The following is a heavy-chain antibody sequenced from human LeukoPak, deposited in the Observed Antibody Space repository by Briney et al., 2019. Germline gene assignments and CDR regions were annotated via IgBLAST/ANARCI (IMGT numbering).Heavy chain of an antibody. V-gene: IGHV4-34*01. CDR3: ARWGTYASTSNWFDP. D-gene: IGHD2-2*01. CDR1: GGSFSGYY. CDR2: INHSGST. Sequence: PSETLSLTCAVYGGSFSGYYWSWIRQPPGKGLEWIGEINHSGSTNYNPSLKSRVTISVDTSKNQFSLRLGSVTAADTAVYYCARWGTYASTSNWFDPWGQGTLVTVSS. J-gene: IGHJ5*02.